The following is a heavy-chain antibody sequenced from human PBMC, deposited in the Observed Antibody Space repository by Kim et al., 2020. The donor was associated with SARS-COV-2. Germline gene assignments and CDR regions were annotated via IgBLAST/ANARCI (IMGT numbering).Heavy chain of an antibody. CDR2: IHDAGST. V-gene: IGHV3-53*01. CDR3: SRSTVGDYFDY. Sequence: GGSLRLSCAVSGSSVRSSYMTWVRQAPGKGLEWVSSIHDAGSTYYADSVKGRFTISRDIPKDTFYLQLNSLRAADTAVYYCSRSTVGDYFDYWGQGSL. J-gene: IGHJ4*02. D-gene: IGHD1-26*01. CDR1: GSSVRSSY.